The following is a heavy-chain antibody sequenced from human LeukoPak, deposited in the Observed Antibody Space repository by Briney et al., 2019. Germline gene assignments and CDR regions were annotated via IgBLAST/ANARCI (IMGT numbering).Heavy chain of an antibody. J-gene: IGHJ6*02. CDR1: GFTFSSYG. Sequence: GGSLRLSCAASGFTFSSYGMHWVRQAPGKGLEWVANIKQDGSEKYYVDSVKGRFTISRDNAKNSLYLQMNSLRAEDTAVYYCARVTYYYDSSGYYYYYYYGMDVWGQGTTVTVSS. CDR2: IKQDGSEK. V-gene: IGHV3-7*01. CDR3: ARVTYYYDSSGYYYYYYYGMDV. D-gene: IGHD3-22*01.